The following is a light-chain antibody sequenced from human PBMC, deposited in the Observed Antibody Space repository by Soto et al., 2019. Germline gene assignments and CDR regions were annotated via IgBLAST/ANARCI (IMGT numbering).Light chain of an antibody. CDR1: QRVSSY. CDR3: QQRSNWPIT. CDR2: DAS. V-gene: IGKV3-11*01. J-gene: IGKJ3*01. Sequence: EIVVTQSPATLSLSPGERATLSCRASQRVSSYLAWYQQKPGQAPRLLIYDASNRATCIPARFSGSGSGTDFTLTISSLEPEDFAVYYCQQRSNWPITFGPGTKVDIK.